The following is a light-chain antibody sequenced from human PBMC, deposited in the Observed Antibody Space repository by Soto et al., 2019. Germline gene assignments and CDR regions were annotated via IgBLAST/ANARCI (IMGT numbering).Light chain of an antibody. CDR3: SSYTNINTRACV. J-gene: IGLJ1*01. Sequence: QSALTQPASVSGSPGQSITISCTDTSCDIGSYNRVSXXXXXXGKAPKLIIYEVTDRPSGVSNRFSGSKSGNTASLTISGLQAEDEAEYYCSSYTNINTRACVFGTGTKVTVL. CDR2: EVT. V-gene: IGLV2-14*01. CDR1: SCDIGSYNR.